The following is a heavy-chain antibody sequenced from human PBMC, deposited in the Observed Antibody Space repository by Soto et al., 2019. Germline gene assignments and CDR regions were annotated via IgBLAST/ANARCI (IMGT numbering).Heavy chain of an antibody. CDR3: AREENCRGGTCYSEYFHL. J-gene: IGHJ1*01. V-gene: IGHV1-46*01. D-gene: IGHD2-15*01. CDR2: VNPSGGSA. CDR1: GYIFTAYS. Sequence: QVQLVQSGAEVKKPGASVKVSCKTSGYIFTAYSMHWVRQAPGQGLEWMGVVNPSGGSAHYAQSFEGRVTLTRDTSTSTFYMELSSLRSEDTAVYYCAREENCRGGTCYSEYFHLWGQGTLVTDSS.